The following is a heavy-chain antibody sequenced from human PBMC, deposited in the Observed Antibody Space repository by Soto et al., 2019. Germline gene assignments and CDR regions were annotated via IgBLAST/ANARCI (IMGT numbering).Heavy chain of an antibody. Sequence: EVQLLGSGGGLVQPGGSLRLSCVASGFRFSSYWMNWVGQTPGMGLEWVAKIDPDGRVGSYVDSVKGRFTTSRENAKNSLYLQMNSLRADDTAVYFCWGWGGHDSNYGGQGILVTVSS. CDR1: GFRFSSYW. V-gene: IGHV3-7*03. CDR3: WGWGGHDSNY. J-gene: IGHJ4*02. D-gene: IGHD3-16*01. CDR2: IDPDGRVG.